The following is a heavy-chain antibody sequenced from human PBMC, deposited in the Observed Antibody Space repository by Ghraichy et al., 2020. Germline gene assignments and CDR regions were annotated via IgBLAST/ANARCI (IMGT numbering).Heavy chain of an antibody. Sequence: SETLSLTCTVSGGSISSSSYYWGWIRQPPGKGLEWIGSIYYSGSTHYNPSLKSRVTISVDTSKNQFSLKLSSVTAADTAVYYCATYYDFWSRYYPGYWGQGTLVTVSS. CDR3: ATYYDFWSRYYPGY. V-gene: IGHV4-39*01. D-gene: IGHD3-3*01. CDR2: IYYSGST. CDR1: GGSISSSSYY. J-gene: IGHJ4*02.